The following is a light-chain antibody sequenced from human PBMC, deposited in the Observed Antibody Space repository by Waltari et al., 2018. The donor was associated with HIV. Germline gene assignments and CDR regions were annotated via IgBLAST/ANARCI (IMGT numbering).Light chain of an antibody. J-gene: IGKJ4*01. CDR1: QAFSTW. CDR2: SAS. CDR3: QRANTSPS. V-gene: IGKV1-12*02. Sequence: DVQLTQSPASVSASVGDTVTITCRASQAFSTWRAWYQQKPGRAPKLLIYSASTLHSGVPSRFSGSGSGPDFTRTITNLQPEDLATYYCQRANTSPSFGGGTKVEIK.